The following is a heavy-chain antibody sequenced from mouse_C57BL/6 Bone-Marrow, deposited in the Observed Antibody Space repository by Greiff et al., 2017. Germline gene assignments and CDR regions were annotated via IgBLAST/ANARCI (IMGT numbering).Heavy chain of an antibody. Sequence: EVKVVESGAELVRPGASVKLSCTASGFNIKDDYMHWVKQRPEQGLEWIGWIDPENGDTEYASKFQGKATITADTSSNTAYLQLSSLTSENTAVYYCTATCGNIFAYWGQGTLVTVSA. J-gene: IGHJ3*01. CDR1: GFNIKDDY. V-gene: IGHV14-4*01. CDR3: TATCGNIFAY. D-gene: IGHD1-1*01. CDR2: IDPENGDT.